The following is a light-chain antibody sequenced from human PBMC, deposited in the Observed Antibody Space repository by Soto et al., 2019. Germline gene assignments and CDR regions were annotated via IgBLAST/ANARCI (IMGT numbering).Light chain of an antibody. CDR2: DAS. CDR1: QSISSW. CDR3: QHYNSYPFT. Sequence: DIQMTQSPSTLSASVGDRVTITCRASQSISSWLAWYQQKPGKAPKLLIYDASSLESGAPSRFSASGSGTEFTLTIGSLQLDDFAAYYWQHYNSYPFTVGPGTKVDIK. J-gene: IGKJ3*01. V-gene: IGKV1-5*01.